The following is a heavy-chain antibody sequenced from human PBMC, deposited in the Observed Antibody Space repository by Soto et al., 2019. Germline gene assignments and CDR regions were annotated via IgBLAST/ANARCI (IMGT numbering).Heavy chain of an antibody. CDR3: ARDEAVTGTGFDP. D-gene: IGHD1-20*01. V-gene: IGHV1-2*02. J-gene: IGHJ5*01. Sequence: ASVKVSCKASGYMFTGYFIHWLRQAPGQGLEWMGWIISNSGDTNLAQRFQGRVTMTRDTSINTAYMELNSLTSDDTAVYDCARDEAVTGTGFDPWGQGSLVTVSS. CDR2: IISNSGDT. CDR1: GYMFTGYF.